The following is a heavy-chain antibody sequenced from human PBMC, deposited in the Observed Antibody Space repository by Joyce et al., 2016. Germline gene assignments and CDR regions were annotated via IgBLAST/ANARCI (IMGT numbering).Heavy chain of an antibody. Sequence: EVQLVESGGGLVNPGGSLRLSCAASGFTFSSYSMGWVRQAPGKGLEWVSSLSSSSSYIKYTDSVKGRFTISRDNAKNSLYLQMNSLRVEDTAVYYCARSSYTNGIFDYWGQGTLVTVSS. D-gene: IGHD2-8*01. CDR3: ARSSYTNGIFDY. J-gene: IGHJ4*02. V-gene: IGHV3-21*01. CDR1: GFTFSSYS. CDR2: LSSSSSYI.